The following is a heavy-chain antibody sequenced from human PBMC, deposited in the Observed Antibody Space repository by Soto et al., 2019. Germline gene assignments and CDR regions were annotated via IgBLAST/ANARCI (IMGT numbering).Heavy chain of an antibody. D-gene: IGHD3-16*02. V-gene: IGHV4-34*01. CDR1: GGSFSGYY. J-gene: IGHJ4*02. CDR3: ARMIYYDYIWGSYRLFPKFDY. CDR2: INHSGST. Sequence: QVQLQQWGAGLLKPSETLSLTCAVYGGSFSGYYWSWIRQPQGKGLEWIGEINHSGSTNYNPSLNSRVTIAVDTYKNQFSLKLSSVTAADTAVYYCARMIYYDYIWGSYRLFPKFDYWGQGTLVTVSS.